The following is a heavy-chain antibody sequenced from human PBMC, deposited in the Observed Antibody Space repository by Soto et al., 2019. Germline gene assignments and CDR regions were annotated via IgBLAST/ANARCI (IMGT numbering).Heavy chain of an antibody. V-gene: IGHV4-39*01. CDR3: ARVLGNDAFDI. Sequence: PSETLSLTCTVSGGSISSSSYYWGWIRQPPGKGLEWIGSIYYSGSTYYNPSLKSRVTISVDTSKNQFSLKLSSLTAADTAVYYCARVLGNDAFDIWGQGTMVTVSS. CDR1: GGSISSSSYY. J-gene: IGHJ3*02. D-gene: IGHD3-3*02. CDR2: IYYSGST.